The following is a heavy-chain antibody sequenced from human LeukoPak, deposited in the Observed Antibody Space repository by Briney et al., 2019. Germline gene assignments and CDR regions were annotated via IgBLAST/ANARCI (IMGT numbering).Heavy chain of an antibody. CDR3: ARYIVATRAFGY. V-gene: IGHV1-3*01. D-gene: IGHD5-12*01. CDR1: GYTFTSYA. CDR2: INAGNGNT. J-gene: IGHJ4*02. Sequence: ASVKVSCKASGYTFTSYAMHWVRQAPGQRLEWMGWINAGNGNTKYSQKFQGRVTITRDTSASTAYMELSSLRSEDTAVYYCARYIVATRAFGYWSQGTLVTVSS.